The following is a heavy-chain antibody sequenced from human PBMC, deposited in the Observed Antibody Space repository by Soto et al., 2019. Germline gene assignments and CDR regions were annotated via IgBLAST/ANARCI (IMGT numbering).Heavy chain of an antibody. J-gene: IGHJ4*02. CDR2: IYYSGST. CDR1: GCSISIYY. V-gene: IGHV4-59*01. CDR3: ARETSYSGYDRFDY. Sequence: SETLSLTCTVSGCSISIYYWSWIRQPPGKGLEWIGYIYYSGSTNYNPSLKSRVTISVDTSKNQFSLKLSSVTAADTAVYYCARETSYSGYDRFDYWGQGTLVTVSS. D-gene: IGHD5-12*01.